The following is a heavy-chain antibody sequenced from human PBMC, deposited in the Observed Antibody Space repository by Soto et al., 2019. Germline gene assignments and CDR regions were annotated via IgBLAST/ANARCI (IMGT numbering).Heavy chain of an antibody. D-gene: IGHD2-15*01. V-gene: IGHV1-46*01. CDR2: INPSTGST. J-gene: IGHJ2*01. CDR3: ARDGGLLTARWHYDL. CDR1: GYSFTNYC. Sequence: QVQLVQSGADVKKPGTSVKVSCKAAGYSFTNYCMYWVRQAPGQGLEWMGMINPSTGSTRYAQKFQDRLTLTRDTSTTTVYMELSTLISDDTAVYYCARDGGLLTARWHYDLCGPGTLVTVSS.